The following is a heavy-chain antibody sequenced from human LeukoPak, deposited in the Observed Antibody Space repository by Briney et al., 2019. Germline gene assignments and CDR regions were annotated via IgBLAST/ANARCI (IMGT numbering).Heavy chain of an antibody. CDR1: GGSFSGYY. Sequence: SETLSLTCAVYGGSFSGYYWSWIRQPPGKGLEWIGEINHSGSTNYNPSLKSRVTISVDTSKNQFSLKLSSVTAADTAVYCCARTRIYRPFLDYWGQGTLVTVSS. V-gene: IGHV4-34*01. D-gene: IGHD2/OR15-2a*01. CDR2: INHSGST. J-gene: IGHJ4*02. CDR3: ARTRIYRPFLDY.